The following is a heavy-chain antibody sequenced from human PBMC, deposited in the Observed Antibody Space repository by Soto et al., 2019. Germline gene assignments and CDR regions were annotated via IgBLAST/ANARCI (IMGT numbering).Heavy chain of an antibody. CDR2: TYYRSKWYN. D-gene: IGHD2-2*01. Sequence: SQTLSLTCAISGDSVSSNSAAWNWIRQSPSRGLEWLGRTYYRSKWYNDYAVSVKSRITINPDTSKNQFSLQLNSVTPEDTAVYYCARDQEDIVVVPAAGGYYYYYGMDVWGQGTTVTV. CDR3: ARDQEDIVVVPAAGGYYYYYGMDV. V-gene: IGHV6-1*01. CDR1: GDSVSSNSAA. J-gene: IGHJ6*02.